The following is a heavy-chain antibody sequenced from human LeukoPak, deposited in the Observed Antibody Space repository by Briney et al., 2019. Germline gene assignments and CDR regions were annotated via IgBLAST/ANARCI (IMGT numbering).Heavy chain of an antibody. CDR2: ISAYNGNT. V-gene: IGHV1-18*01. Sequence: GASVKVSCKTSGYTFTSYGISWVRQAPGQVLEWMGWISAYNGNTRYAQKVQGRLTVTKDTSTTTVYMELRGLRSDDTAVYYCARDAFDIWGQGTMVTVSS. CDR1: GYTFTSYG. J-gene: IGHJ3*02. CDR3: ARDAFDI.